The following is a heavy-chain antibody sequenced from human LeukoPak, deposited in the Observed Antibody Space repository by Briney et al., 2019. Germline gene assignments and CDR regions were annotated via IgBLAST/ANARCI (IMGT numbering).Heavy chain of an antibody. CDR3: ARDLRGYCSSTSCYHNWFDP. CDR1: GGTFSIYA. D-gene: IGHD2-2*01. V-gene: IGHV1-69*05. Sequence: SVKVSCKASGGTFSIYAISWVRQAPGQGLEWMGGIIPILGTANYAQKFQGRVTITTDQSTSTDYMELSSLRSEDTAVYYCARDLRGYCSSTSCYHNWFDPWGQGTLVTVSS. J-gene: IGHJ5*02. CDR2: IIPILGTA.